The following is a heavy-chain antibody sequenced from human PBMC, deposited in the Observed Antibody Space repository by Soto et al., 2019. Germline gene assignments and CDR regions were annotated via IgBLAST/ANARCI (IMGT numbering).Heavy chain of an antibody. CDR2: ISGSGGST. CDR3: AKDVEPYYDILTGYYDY. D-gene: IGHD3-9*01. CDR1: GFTFSSYA. J-gene: IGHJ4*02. Sequence: GGSLRLSCAASGFTFSSYAMSWVRQAPGKGLEWVSAISGSGGSTYYADSVKGRFTISRDNSKNTLYLQMNSLRAEDTAVYYCAKDVEPYYDILTGYYDYWGQGTLVTVSS. V-gene: IGHV3-23*01.